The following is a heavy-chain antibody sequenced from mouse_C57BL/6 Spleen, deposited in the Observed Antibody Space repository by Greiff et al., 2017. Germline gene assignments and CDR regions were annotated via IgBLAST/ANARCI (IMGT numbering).Heavy chain of an antibody. V-gene: IGHV5-9-1*02. CDR1: GFTFSSYA. D-gene: IGHD1-1*01. CDR2: ISSGGDYI. Sequence: EVKLMESGEGLVKPGGSLKLSCAASGFTFSSYAMSWVRQTPEKRLEWVAYISSGGDYIYYADTVKGRFTISRDNARNTLYLQMSSLKSEDTAMYYCTRDYYYGSSYKAMDYWGQGTSVTVSS. J-gene: IGHJ4*01. CDR3: TRDYYYGSSYKAMDY.